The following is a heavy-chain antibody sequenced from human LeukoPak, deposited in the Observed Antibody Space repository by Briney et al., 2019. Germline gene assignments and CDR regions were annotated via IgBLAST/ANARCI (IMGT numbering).Heavy chain of an antibody. CDR1: GFTFSGYW. CDR2: IKQDGGEK. CDR3: ARDRGFGQADV. Sequence: GGSLRLSCAASGFTFSGYWMSWLRQAPGKGLEWGANIKQDGGEKYYVDSVKGRFTISRDNAKNSLYLQMNSLRAEDTAVYYCARDRGFGQADVWGKGTTVTVSS. V-gene: IGHV3-7*01. D-gene: IGHD3-10*01. J-gene: IGHJ6*04.